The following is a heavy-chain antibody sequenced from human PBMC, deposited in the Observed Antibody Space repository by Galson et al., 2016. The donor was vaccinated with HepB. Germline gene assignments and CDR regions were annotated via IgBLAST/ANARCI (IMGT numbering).Heavy chain of an antibody. Sequence: SLRLSCAVSGLTFSGSAMHWVRQASGKGLEWVGHIRSRANNYATAYAASVKGRFTISRDNSKNTVYLQMNSLRAEDTAVYYCAKAGTYCSITSCYPNWFESWGQGTLVTVSS. CDR1: GLTFSGSA. CDR3: AKAGTYCSITSCYPNWFES. J-gene: IGHJ5*01. V-gene: IGHV3-73*01. D-gene: IGHD2-2*01. CDR2: IRSRANNYAT.